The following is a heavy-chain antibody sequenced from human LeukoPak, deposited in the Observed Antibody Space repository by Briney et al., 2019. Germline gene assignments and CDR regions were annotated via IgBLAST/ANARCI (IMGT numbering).Heavy chain of an antibody. CDR1: GGSISSFY. V-gene: IGHV4-4*07. Sequence: SETLSLTCIVSGGSISSFYWGWVRQPPGKGLEWIGRIYTSGSTNYNPSLKSRVTMSVDTSKNQFSLKLSSVTAADTAVYYCARRLMGAYNQYGMDVWGQGTTVTVSS. D-gene: IGHD1-1*01. J-gene: IGHJ6*02. CDR2: IYTSGST. CDR3: ARRLMGAYNQYGMDV.